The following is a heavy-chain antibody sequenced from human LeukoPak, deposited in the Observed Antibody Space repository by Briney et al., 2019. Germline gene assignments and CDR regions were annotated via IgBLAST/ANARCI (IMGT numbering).Heavy chain of an antibody. Sequence: SVKVSCKASGGTFSSYAINWVRQAPGQGLEWMGGIIPIFGTANYAQKFQGRVTITADESTSTAYMELSSLRSEDTAVYYCAREGYCSGGSCYSAAYYYYYGMDVWGQGTTVTVSS. J-gene: IGHJ6*02. D-gene: IGHD2-15*01. CDR1: GGTFSSYA. CDR3: AREGYCSGGSCYSAAYYYYYGMDV. V-gene: IGHV1-69*13. CDR2: IIPIFGTA.